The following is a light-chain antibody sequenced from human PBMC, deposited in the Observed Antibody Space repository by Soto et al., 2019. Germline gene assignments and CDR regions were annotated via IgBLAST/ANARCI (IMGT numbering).Light chain of an antibody. CDR1: SSNIGSNT. J-gene: IGLJ2*01. CDR2: SNN. CDR3: SAWDDSLNGRV. V-gene: IGLV1-44*01. Sequence: QSVLTQPPSASGTPGQRVPISCSGSSSNIGSNTVNWYQQLPGTAPKLLIYSNNQRPSGVPDRFSGSKSGTSASLAISGRQSEDEADYYCSAWDDSLNGRVFGGGTKLTVL.